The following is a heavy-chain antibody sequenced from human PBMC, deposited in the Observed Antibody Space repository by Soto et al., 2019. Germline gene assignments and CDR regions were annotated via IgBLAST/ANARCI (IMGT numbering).Heavy chain of an antibody. Sequence: EVQLVESGGGLVQPGGSLRLSCAASGFIFSGHWMGWVRQAPGKGLEWVANINKDGSEVKYVDPVKGRFFASRDNSKHSQYLPLTSPPAQETAVYFCTRHGVLTFAYWGQGSLVTVSS. CDR2: INKDGSEV. V-gene: IGHV3-7*01. J-gene: IGHJ4*02. D-gene: IGHD2-8*01. CDR1: GFIFSGHW. CDR3: TRHGVLTFAY.